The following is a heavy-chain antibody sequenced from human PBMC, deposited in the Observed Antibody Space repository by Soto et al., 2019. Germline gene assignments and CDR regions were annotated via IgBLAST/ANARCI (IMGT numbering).Heavy chain of an antibody. CDR2: ISGSGGST. CDR1: GFTFSSYA. J-gene: IGHJ5*02. CDR3: AKDRGYSYAVDWFDP. D-gene: IGHD5-18*01. V-gene: IGHV3-23*01. Sequence: EVQLLESGGGLVQPGGSLRLSCAASGFTFSSYAMSWVRQAPGKGLEWVSAISGSGGSTYYADSVKGRFTISRDNSKNTLYLQMNRLRAEDTAVYYCAKDRGYSYAVDWFDPWGQGTLVTVSS.